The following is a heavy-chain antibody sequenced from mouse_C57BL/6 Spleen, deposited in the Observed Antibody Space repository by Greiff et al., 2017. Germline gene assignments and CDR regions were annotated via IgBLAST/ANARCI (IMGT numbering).Heavy chain of an antibody. J-gene: IGHJ2*01. CDR1: GYTFTSYW. CDR3: AREISDGNYFDY. V-gene: IGHV1-53*01. D-gene: IGHD2-3*01. Sequence: QVHLQQPGTELLKPGASVKLSCKASGYTFTSYWMHLVKQRPGQGLEWIGNVNPSNGGTNYNEKFKSKATLTVDKSSSTAYMQLSSLTSEDSAVYYCAREISDGNYFDYWGQGTTLTVSS. CDR2: VNPSNGGT.